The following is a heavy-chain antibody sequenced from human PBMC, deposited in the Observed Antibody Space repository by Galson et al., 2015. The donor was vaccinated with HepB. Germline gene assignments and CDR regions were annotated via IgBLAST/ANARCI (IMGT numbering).Heavy chain of an antibody. CDR2: IGGSGFST. J-gene: IGHJ5*02. CDR3: AKDRAAAGTPPDH. D-gene: IGHD6-13*01. Sequence: SLRLSCAASGFTFDNYAMSWVRQAPGKGLEWVSAIGGSGFSTYYADSVKGRFTISRDNSKNTLYLQMNSLRVADTAVYYCAKDRAAAGTPPDHWGQGTLVTVSS. V-gene: IGHV3-23*01. CDR1: GFTFDNYA.